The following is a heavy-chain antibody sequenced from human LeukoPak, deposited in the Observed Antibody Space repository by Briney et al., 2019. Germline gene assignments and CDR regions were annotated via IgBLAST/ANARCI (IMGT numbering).Heavy chain of an antibody. D-gene: IGHD2/OR15-2a*01. V-gene: IGHV4-30-2*01. J-gene: IGHJ4*02. Sequence: PSETLSLTCTVSGGSISSSGYYWSWIRQPPGKGLEWIGYIYHSGSTYYNPSLKSRVTISVDRSKNQFSLKLSSVTAADTAVYYCARVSSAVDYWGQGTLVTVSS. CDR2: IYHSGST. CDR1: GGSISSSGYY. CDR3: ARVSSAVDY.